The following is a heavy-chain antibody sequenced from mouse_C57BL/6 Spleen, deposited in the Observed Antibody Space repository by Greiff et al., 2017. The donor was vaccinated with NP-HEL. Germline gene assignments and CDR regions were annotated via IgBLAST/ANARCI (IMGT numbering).Heavy chain of an antibody. Sequence: VQLQESGPGLVAPSQSLSITCTVSGFSLTSYGVHWVRQPPGKGLEWLVVIWSDGSTTYNSALKSRLSISKDNSKSQVFLKMNSLQTDDTAMYYCARHGDYSNYEGYFDVWGTGTTVTVSS. CDR1: GFSLTSYG. V-gene: IGHV2-6-1*01. D-gene: IGHD2-5*01. CDR3: ARHGDYSNYEGYFDV. CDR2: IWSDGST. J-gene: IGHJ1*03.